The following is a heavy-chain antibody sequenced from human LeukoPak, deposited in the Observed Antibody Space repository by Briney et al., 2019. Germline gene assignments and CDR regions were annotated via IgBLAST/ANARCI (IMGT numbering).Heavy chain of an antibody. V-gene: IGHV3-43*02. CDR3: AKILNPHAFDI. CDR2: VTANGGGT. Sequence: GXXLRLSCAASGFTFDDYDMHWVRQAPGKGPEWVSYVTANGGGTYYADSVKGRFVISRDNSKNSLYLQMNILRPEDTALYYCAKILNPHAFDIWGQGTMVTVSS. D-gene: IGHD1-14*01. J-gene: IGHJ3*02. CDR1: GFTFDDYD.